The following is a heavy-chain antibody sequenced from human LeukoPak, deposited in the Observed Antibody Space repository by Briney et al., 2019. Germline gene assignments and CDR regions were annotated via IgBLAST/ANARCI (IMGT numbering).Heavy chain of an antibody. Sequence: KTSETLSLTCTVSGGSISSYYWSWIRQPPGKGLEWIGYIYYSGSTNYNPSLKSRVTISVDTSKNQFSLKLSSVTAADTAVYYCARHAVGDFLEWLDWFDPWGQGTLVTVSS. CDR3: ARHAVGDFLEWLDWFDP. CDR1: GGSISSYY. D-gene: IGHD3-3*01. J-gene: IGHJ5*02. V-gene: IGHV4-59*08. CDR2: IYYSGST.